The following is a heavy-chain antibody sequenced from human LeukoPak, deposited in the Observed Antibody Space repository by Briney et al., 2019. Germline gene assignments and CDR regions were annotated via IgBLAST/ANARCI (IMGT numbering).Heavy chain of an antibody. V-gene: IGHV3-30*03. Sequence: HSGRSLRLSCAASGFTFSSYGMHWVRQAPGKGLEWVAVISYDGSNKYYADSVKGRFTISRDNSKNTLYLQMNSLRAEDTAVYYCARTSALGARVVTAEGDVSGPIDYWGQGTLVTVSS. CDR3: ARTSALGARVVTAEGDVSGPIDY. D-gene: IGHD2-21*02. CDR2: ISYDGSNK. CDR1: GFTFSSYG. J-gene: IGHJ4*02.